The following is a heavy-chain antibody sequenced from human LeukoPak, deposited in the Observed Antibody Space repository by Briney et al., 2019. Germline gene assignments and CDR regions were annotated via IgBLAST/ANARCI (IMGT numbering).Heavy chain of an antibody. CDR1: GFTFSSYA. V-gene: IGHV3-64*01. CDR2: ISSNGGST. J-gene: IGHJ4*02. CDR3: ARESRMVRGVVFDY. Sequence: PGGSLRLSCAASGFTFSSYAMHWVRQAPGKGLEYVSAISSNGGSTYYANSVKGRFTISRDNSKNTPYLQMGSLRAEDMAVYYCARESRMVRGVVFDYWGQGTLVTVSS. D-gene: IGHD3-10*01.